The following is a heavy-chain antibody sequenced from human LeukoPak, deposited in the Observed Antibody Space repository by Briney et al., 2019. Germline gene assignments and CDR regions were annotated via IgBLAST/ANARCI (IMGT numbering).Heavy chain of an antibody. D-gene: IGHD4-23*01. J-gene: IGHJ4*02. Sequence: SETLSLTCTVSGGSISSYYWSWIRQPPGKGLEWIGYIYYSGSTNYNPSLKSRVTISVDTSKNQFSLKLSSVTAADTAVYYCARYSATVVTPWYFDYWGQGTLVTVSS. V-gene: IGHV4-59*08. CDR1: GGSISSYY. CDR2: IYYSGST. CDR3: ARYSATVVTPWYFDY.